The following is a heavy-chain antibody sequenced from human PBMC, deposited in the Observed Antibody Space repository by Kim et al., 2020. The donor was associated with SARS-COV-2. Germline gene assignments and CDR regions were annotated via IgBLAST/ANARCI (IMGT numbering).Heavy chain of an antibody. J-gene: IGHJ6*03. CDR1: GGSISSYY. Sequence: SETLCLTCTVSGGSISSYYCSWIRQPPGKGLECIGDIYYSGSTNYNPSSKSRVTLSVGTSKNQIFLILSSGTAADTAVYYCAGRPAGPHYMDVWGKGT. CDR3: AGRPAGPHYMDV. D-gene: IGHD6-6*01. CDR2: IYYSGST. V-gene: IGHV4-59*08.